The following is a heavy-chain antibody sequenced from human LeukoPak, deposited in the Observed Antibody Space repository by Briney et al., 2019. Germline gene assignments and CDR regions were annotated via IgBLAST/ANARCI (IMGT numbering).Heavy chain of an antibody. CDR2: INPDSGGT. V-gene: IGHV1-2*02. Sequence: ASVKVSCKASGYTFNGYNMHWVRPAPGQGLEWMGWINPDSGGTKYAQKFQGRVTMTRDTSISTAYMELSRLRSDDTVVYYCAKDREGHNWNEGYYYGMDVWGQGTTVTVSS. CDR3: AKDREGHNWNEGYYYGMDV. J-gene: IGHJ6*02. CDR1: GYTFNGYN. D-gene: IGHD1-20*01.